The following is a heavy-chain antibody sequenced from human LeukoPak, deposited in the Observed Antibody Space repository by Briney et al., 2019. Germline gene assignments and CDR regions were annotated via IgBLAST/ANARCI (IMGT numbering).Heavy chain of an antibody. CDR3: ARAILYSNYLRPRDSPIDY. CDR2: INHSGST. CDR1: GGSSSGYY. J-gene: IGHJ4*02. Sequence: ASETLSLTCAVYGGSSSGYYWSWIRQPPGKGLEWIGEINHSGSTNYNPSLKSRVTISVDTSKNQFSLKLSSVTAADTAVYYCARAILYSNYLRPRDSPIDYWGQGTLVTVSS. V-gene: IGHV4-34*01. D-gene: IGHD4-11*01.